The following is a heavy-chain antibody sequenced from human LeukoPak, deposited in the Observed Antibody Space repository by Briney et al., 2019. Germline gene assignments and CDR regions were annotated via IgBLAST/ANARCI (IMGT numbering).Heavy chain of an antibody. J-gene: IGHJ3*02. CDR1: GFTFSSYA. CDR2: ISGSGGST. V-gene: IGHV3-23*01. D-gene: IGHD3-10*01. CDR3: AKEGSWFGELGDDAFDI. Sequence: PGGSLRLSCAASGFTFSSYAMSWVRQAPGKGLEWVSAISGSGGSTYYADSVKGRFTISRDNSKNTLYLQMNSLRAEDTAVYYCAKEGSWFGELGDDAFDIWGQGTMVTVSS.